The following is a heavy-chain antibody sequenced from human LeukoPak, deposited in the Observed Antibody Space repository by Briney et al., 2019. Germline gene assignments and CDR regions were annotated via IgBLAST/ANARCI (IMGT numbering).Heavy chain of an antibody. CDR3: ARDHEPMGAYYYYMDV. V-gene: IGHV1-69*06. CDR1: GGTFSSYA. Sequence: CSVKVSCKASGGTFSSYAISWVRQAPGQGLEWMGGIIPIFGTANYAQKFQGRVTITADKSTSTAYMELSSLRSEDTAVYYCARDHEPMGAYYYYMDVWGKGTTVTISS. CDR2: IIPIFGTA. J-gene: IGHJ6*03. D-gene: IGHD3-10*01.